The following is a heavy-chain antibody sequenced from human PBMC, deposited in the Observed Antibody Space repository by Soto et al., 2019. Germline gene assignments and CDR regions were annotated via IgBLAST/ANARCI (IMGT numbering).Heavy chain of an antibody. CDR2: IIPIFGTA. CDR3: ARDSPSIAARQNYYYGMDV. V-gene: IGHV1-69*06. D-gene: IGHD6-6*01. Sequence: SVKVSCKASGGTFSSYAISWVRQAPGQGLEWMGGIIPIFGTANYAQKFQGRATITADKSTSTTYMELSSLRSEDTAVYYCARDSPSIAARQNYYYGMDVWGQGTTVTVSS. CDR1: GGTFSSYA. J-gene: IGHJ6*02.